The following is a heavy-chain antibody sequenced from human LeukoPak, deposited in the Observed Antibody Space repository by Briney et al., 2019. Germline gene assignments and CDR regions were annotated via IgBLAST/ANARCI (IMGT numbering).Heavy chain of an antibody. CDR2: IRFDGSNE. Sequence: PGGSLRLSCAASGFTFSTYGMHWVRQAPGKGLEWVAFIRFDGSNEYYADSVKGRFTISRDNSKNTLYLQMDGLRAEDTAVYYCAKGPNIVVVVAASFDYWGQGTLVTVSS. CDR1: GFTFSTYG. D-gene: IGHD2-15*01. CDR3: AKGPNIVVVVAASFDY. J-gene: IGHJ4*02. V-gene: IGHV3-30*02.